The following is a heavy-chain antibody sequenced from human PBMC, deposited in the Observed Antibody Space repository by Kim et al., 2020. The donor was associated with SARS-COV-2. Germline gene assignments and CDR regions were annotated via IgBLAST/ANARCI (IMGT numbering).Heavy chain of an antibody. D-gene: IGHD6-19*01. V-gene: IGHV3-23*01. CDR1: GFTFSTYA. CDR3: AKVIFRGWLFPDS. J-gene: IGHJ4*02. CDR2: IRGSGGTT. Sequence: GGSLRLSCAASGFTFSTYAMSWVRQAPGKGLEWVSTIRGSGGTTYYADSVKGRFTIFRDNSKNTLYLQMNSLRAEDTAVYYCAKVIFRGWLFPDSWGQGTLVTVSS.